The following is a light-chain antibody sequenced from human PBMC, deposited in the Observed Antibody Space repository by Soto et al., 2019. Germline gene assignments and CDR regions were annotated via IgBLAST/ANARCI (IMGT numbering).Light chain of an antibody. Sequence: DIVMTQSPLSLSVTPGESASISCRSSQSLLHSNAYNYLDWYVQKSGQSPQLLIYLGSARASGVPDRISGSGSGTDFTLKISRLEAEDVGVYFCMQALQTPRTFGQGTKVEIK. CDR2: LGS. J-gene: IGKJ1*01. CDR3: MQALQTPRT. CDR1: QSLLHSNAYNY. V-gene: IGKV2-28*01.